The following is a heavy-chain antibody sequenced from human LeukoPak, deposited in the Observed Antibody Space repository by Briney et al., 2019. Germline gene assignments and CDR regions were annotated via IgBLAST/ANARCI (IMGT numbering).Heavy chain of an antibody. CDR2: INPNSGGT. J-gene: IGHJ3*02. Sequence: ASVKVSCKASGYTFTGYYMHWVRQAPGQGLEWMGWINPNSGGTNYAQKFQGRVTMTRDMSTSTVYMELSSLRSEDTAVYYCARGDLYGGKWVDAFDIWGQGTMVTVSS. D-gene: IGHD4-23*01. CDR1: GYTFTGYY. V-gene: IGHV1-2*02. CDR3: ARGDLYGGKWVDAFDI.